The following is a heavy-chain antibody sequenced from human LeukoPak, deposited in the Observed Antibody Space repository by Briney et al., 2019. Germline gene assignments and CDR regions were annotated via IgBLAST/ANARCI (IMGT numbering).Heavy chain of an antibody. Sequence: RPGGSLRLSCAASGFTFSSYGMPWVRQAPGKGLEWVAVISYDGSNKYYADSVKGRFTISRDNSKNTLYLQMNSLRVEDTAVYYCANLPAEQWLVDYWGQGTLVTVSS. D-gene: IGHD6-19*01. CDR3: ANLPAEQWLVDY. CDR2: ISYDGSNK. V-gene: IGHV3-30*18. J-gene: IGHJ4*02. CDR1: GFTFSSYG.